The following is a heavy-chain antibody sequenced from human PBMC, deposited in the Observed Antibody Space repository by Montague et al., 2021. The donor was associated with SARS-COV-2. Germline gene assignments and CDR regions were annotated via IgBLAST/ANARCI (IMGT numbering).Heavy chain of an antibody. CDR1: GDSVSIHSLA. CDR2: TYYRSKWCS. CDR3: VRYRGWFYFDF. V-gene: IGHV6-1*01. D-gene: IGHD6-19*01. Sequence: CAISGDSVSIHSLAWGWLRQAPSRGLECLGRTYYRSKWCSDYAPSVRGRLTVNPDASKNEFSLALNYVTPEDTAVYYCVRYRGWFYFDFWGQGTLVTVSS. J-gene: IGHJ4*02.